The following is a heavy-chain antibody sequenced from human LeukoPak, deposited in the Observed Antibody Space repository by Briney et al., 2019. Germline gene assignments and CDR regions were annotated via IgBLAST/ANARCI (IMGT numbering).Heavy chain of an antibody. CDR2: ISHDDTNK. CDR1: GFSFSNYG. CDR3: AKENSYSGSLYGMDV. Sequence: GRSLRLSCAASGFSFSNYGMRWVRQAPGKALEWVTFISHDDTNKYYADSVKGRFTISRDNSKNTLYLQMNSLRAEDTAVYYCAKENSYSGSLYGMDVWGQGTTVTVSS. V-gene: IGHV3-30*18. J-gene: IGHJ6*02. D-gene: IGHD1-26*01.